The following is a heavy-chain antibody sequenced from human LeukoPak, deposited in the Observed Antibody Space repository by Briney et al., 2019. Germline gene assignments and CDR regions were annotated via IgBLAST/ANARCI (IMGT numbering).Heavy chain of an antibody. CDR1: GYTLTAYY. CDR2: INPNSGGT. J-gene: IGHJ5*02. D-gene: IGHD2-15*01. V-gene: IGHV1-2*06. Sequence: ASVTVSCKASGYTLTAYYISWVRQAPGQRLEWMGRINPNSGGTDYAQHFHGSVTMTRDTSISTAYMELSRLRCDDPAVDYCARGYCSGGTCYLVENWLDPWGQGTLVTVSS. CDR3: ARGYCSGGTCYLVENWLDP.